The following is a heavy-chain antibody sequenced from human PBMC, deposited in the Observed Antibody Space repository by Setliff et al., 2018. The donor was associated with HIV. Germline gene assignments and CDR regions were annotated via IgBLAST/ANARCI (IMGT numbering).Heavy chain of an antibody. Sequence: SETLSLTCVVSGYSISSNDWWGWIRQSLGKGLEWIGYIYYSGSIYYNPSLKSRVTMSVDTSKNQFSLKLTSVTAADTAVYYCARDKRASFDGLDVWGQGTTVTVSS. CDR3: ARDKRASFDGLDV. D-gene: IGHD1-1*01. V-gene: IGHV4-28*03. J-gene: IGHJ6*02. CDR2: IYYSGSI. CDR1: GYSISSNDW.